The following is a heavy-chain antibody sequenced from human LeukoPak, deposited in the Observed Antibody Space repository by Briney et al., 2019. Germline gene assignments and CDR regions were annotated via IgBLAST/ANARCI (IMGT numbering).Heavy chain of an antibody. V-gene: IGHV3-74*01. CDR2: INEDGSST. J-gene: IGHJ4*02. CDR1: GYTFSRYW. CDR3: TTDTFGARDS. D-gene: IGHD3-10*01. Sequence: GGSLRLSCAASGYTFSRYWMHWVRQGPRKGLVWVSRINEDGSSTSYAESVRGRFTISRDNAKNTLYLQMNSLRAEDAAVYYCTTDTFGARDSWGQGTLVTVSS.